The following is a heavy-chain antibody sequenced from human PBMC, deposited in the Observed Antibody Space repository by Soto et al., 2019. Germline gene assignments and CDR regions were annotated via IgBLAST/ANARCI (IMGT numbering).Heavy chain of an antibody. CDR1: GYSFSTYA. Sequence: QLQLMQSGGEAKNPGASVKVSCEASGYSFSTYAISWLRQAPGQGLEWMGLITPNNGYTNYEQKFQGRLILTTDIPSSTAYMELTSLRYDDTAMYYCATSYDSGFDPWGQGTLVSVS. J-gene: IGHJ5*02. D-gene: IGHD3-3*01. CDR2: ITPNNGYT. CDR3: ATSYDSGFDP. V-gene: IGHV1-18*01.